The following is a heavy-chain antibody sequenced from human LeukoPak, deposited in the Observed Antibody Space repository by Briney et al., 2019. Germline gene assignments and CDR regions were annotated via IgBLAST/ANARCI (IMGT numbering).Heavy chain of an antibody. CDR1: GFTFSSYS. J-gene: IGHJ6*02. CDR3: ARGGGLDV. Sequence: GGSLRLSCAASGFTFSSYSMNWVRQAPGKGLEWVSYISSSSSTIYYADSVKGRFTISRDNAKNSLYLQMSNMRAEDTAVYFCARGGGLDVWGQGAAVTVSS. CDR2: ISSSSSTI. V-gene: IGHV3-48*04. D-gene: IGHD3-16*01.